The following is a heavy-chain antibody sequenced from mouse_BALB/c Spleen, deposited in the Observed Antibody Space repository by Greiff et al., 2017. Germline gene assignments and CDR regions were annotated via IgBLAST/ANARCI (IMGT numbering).Heavy chain of an antibody. J-gene: IGHJ2*01. CDR1: GFTFSNYW. CDR2: IRLKSNNYAT. CDR3: TRPSYGNYLDY. Sequence: EVMLVESGGGLVQPGGSMKLSCVASGFTFSNYWMNWVRQSPEKGLEWVAEIRLKSNNYATHYAESVKGRFTISRDDSKSSVYLQMNNLRAEDTGIYYCTRPSYGNYLDYWGQGTTLTVSS. V-gene: IGHV6-6*02. D-gene: IGHD2-1*01.